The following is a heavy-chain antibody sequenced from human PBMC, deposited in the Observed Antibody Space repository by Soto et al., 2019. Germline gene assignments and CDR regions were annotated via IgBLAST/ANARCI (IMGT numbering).Heavy chain of an antibody. J-gene: IGHJ6*03. Sequence: QVHLVQSGAEVKKPGASVKVSCKASGYTFTSYDINWVRQVAGQGLEWMGWMNPNSGDTAYAQEFQGRVTMSRTTYISIAYMELSSLRPADTAVYYCARGLKMLRVFGLKTYYYYSMDVWGKGTTVTLSS. V-gene: IGHV1-8*01. D-gene: IGHD3-10*01. CDR3: ARGLKMLRVFGLKTYYYYSMDV. CDR2: MNPNSGDT. CDR1: GYTFTSYD.